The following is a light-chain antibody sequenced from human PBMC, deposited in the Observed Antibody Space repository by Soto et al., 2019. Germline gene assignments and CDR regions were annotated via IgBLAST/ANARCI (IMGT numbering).Light chain of an antibody. J-gene: IGLJ1*01. CDR1: SSNIGSNT. CDR2: SNN. Sequence: QSVLTQPPSASGTPGQWVTISCSGSSSNIGSNTVNSYQQLPGTTPTLLIYSNNQRPSVVPHRFSGTKSDTSASLAISGLPSDDEADYYCAAWDDSLNGYVFGTGTKLTVL. V-gene: IGLV1-44*01. CDR3: AAWDDSLNGYV.